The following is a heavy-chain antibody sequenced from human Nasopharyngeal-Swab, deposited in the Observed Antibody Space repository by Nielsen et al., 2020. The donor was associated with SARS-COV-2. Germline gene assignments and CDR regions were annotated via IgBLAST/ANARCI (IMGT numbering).Heavy chain of an antibody. J-gene: IGHJ6*03. CDR3: ARARGGSGYYYDYYYYMDV. D-gene: IGHD3-22*01. CDR1: GFTFSSYA. CDR2: ISYDGSNK. V-gene: IGHV3-30-3*01. Sequence: GGSLRLSCATSGFTFSSYAMHWVRQAPGKGLEGVAVISYDGSNKYYADSVKGRFTISRDNSKNTLYLQMNSLRAEDTAVYYCARARGGSGYYYDYYYYMDVWGKGTTVTVSS.